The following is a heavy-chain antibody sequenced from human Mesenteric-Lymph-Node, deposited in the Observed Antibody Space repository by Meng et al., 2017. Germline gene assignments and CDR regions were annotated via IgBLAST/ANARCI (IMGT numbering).Heavy chain of an antibody. J-gene: IGHJ3*02. CDR3: ARGDLVERYYVVFTMTAFDI. V-gene: IGHV4-39*07. CDR1: GGSISSSSYY. Sequence: SETLSLTCTVSGGSISSSSYYWTWIRQPPGKGLEWIGEINHSGSTNYNTNYNPSLKSRVTISVDTSRNQFSLQLTSVTAADTAMYYCARGDLVERYYVVFTMTAFDIWGRGTMVTVSS. CDR2: INHSGSTNYNT. D-gene: IGHD3-10*02.